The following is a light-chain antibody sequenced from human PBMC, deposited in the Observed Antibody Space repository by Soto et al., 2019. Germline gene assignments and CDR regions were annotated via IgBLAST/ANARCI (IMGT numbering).Light chain of an antibody. CDR3: QQRSNWPPWT. V-gene: IGKV3-11*01. Sequence: EIVLTQSPATLSLSPGERATLSCRASQSVSSYLAWYQQKPGQAPRLLIYDASNRATGIPARFSGSGSGTDFTLTISSLEPEDFAVYYCQQRSNWPPWTFGQETMVEIK. CDR1: QSVSSY. J-gene: IGKJ1*01. CDR2: DAS.